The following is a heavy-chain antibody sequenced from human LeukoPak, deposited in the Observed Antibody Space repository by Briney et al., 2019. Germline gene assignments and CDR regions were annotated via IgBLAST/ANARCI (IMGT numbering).Heavy chain of an antibody. D-gene: IGHD3-22*01. CDR3: AKGNYYDSSGYYYDAFDI. J-gene: IGHJ3*02. Sequence: GGSLRLSCAASGFTFSSYGMSWVRQAPGKGLEWVSGISWNSGSIGYADSVKGRFTISRDNAKNSLYLQINSLRAEDMALYYCAKGNYYDSSGYYYDAFDIWGQGTMVTVSS. CDR2: ISWNSGSI. CDR1: GFTFSSYG. V-gene: IGHV3-9*03.